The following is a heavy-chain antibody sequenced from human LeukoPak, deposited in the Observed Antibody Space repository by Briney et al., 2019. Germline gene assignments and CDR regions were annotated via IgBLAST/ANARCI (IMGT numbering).Heavy chain of an antibody. CDR2: ISSSSSYI. Sequence: GGSLRLXCAASGFTFSSYSMNWVRQAPGKELEWVSSISSSSSYIYYADSVKGRFTISRDNTKNSLYLQMSSLRAEDTAVYYCARVIISGSGSYYNEGADYWGQGTLVTVSS. V-gene: IGHV3-21*01. CDR1: GFTFSSYS. J-gene: IGHJ4*02. CDR3: ARVIISGSGSYYNEGADY. D-gene: IGHD3-10*01.